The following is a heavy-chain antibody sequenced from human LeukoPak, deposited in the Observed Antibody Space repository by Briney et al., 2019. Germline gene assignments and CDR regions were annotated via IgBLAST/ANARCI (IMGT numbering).Heavy chain of an antibody. CDR2: IRSDTTEK. J-gene: IGHJ4*02. CDR3: AKIPYISTWHS. CDR1: GFTFSSYG. D-gene: IGHD6-13*01. Sequence: GSLRLSCAASGFTFSSYGMNWVRQAPGKGLEWVAFIRSDTTEKYYGDSVKGRFTISRDNSKNTLYLQMDSLRTEDTAVYYCAKIPYISTWHSWGQGTLVTVSS. V-gene: IGHV3-30*02.